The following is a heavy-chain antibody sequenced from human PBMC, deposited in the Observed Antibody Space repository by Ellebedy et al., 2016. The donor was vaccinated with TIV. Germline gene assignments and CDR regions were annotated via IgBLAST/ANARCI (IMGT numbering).Heavy chain of an antibody. CDR2: ISYDGSNE. D-gene: IGHD3-9*01. V-gene: IGHV3-30-3*01. J-gene: IGHJ4*02. CDR3: AKGAAVDDILTGYYES. CDR1: GFTFSNYA. Sequence: GESLKISCAASGFTFSNYAMHWVRQAPGKGLEWVALISYDGSNEYYVDSVKGRFTISRDNSKNTLYLQMDSLRAEDTAVYYCAKGAAVDDILTGYYESWGQGTLVTVSS.